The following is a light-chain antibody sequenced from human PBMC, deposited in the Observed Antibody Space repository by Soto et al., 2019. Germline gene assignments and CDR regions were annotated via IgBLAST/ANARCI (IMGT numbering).Light chain of an antibody. CDR3: QQDNSFPIT. V-gene: IGKV1-12*01. Sequence: DIQMTQSPSSVSASVGDRVTITCRASQGISSWLAWYQQKPGKSPKLLIYAASSLHSGVPSRFIGSGAWTDVTLPISSLQPEDFATYYCQQDNSFPITFGQGTRLEIK. CDR1: QGISSW. CDR2: AAS. J-gene: IGKJ5*01.